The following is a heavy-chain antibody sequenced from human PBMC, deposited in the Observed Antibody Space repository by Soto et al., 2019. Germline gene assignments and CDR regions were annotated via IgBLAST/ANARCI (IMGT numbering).Heavy chain of an antibody. V-gene: IGHV4-39*01. J-gene: IGHJ6*02. Sequence: SETLSLTCTVSGCSISSSSYYWGWIRQPPGKGLEWIGSIYYSGSTYYNPSLKSRVTISVDTSKNQFSLKLSSVTAADTAVYYCARYGDYDYYYYGMDVWGQGTTVTVSS. CDR1: GCSISSSSYY. CDR2: IYYSGST. D-gene: IGHD4-17*01. CDR3: ARYGDYDYYYYGMDV.